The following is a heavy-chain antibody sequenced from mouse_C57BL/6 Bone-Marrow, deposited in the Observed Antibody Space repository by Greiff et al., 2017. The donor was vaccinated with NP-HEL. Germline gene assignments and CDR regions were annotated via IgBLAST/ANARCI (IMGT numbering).Heavy chain of an antibody. CDR3: ARGLPGAY. CDR1: GFTFSSYA. V-gene: IGHV5-4*03. Sequence: EVKLVESGGGLVKPGGSLKLSCAASGFTFSSYAMSWVRQTPEKRLEWVATISDGGSYTYYPDNVKGRFTISRDNAKNNLYLQMSHLKSEDTAMYYCARGLPGAYWGQGTLVTVSA. D-gene: IGHD2-2*01. CDR2: ISDGGSYT. J-gene: IGHJ3*01.